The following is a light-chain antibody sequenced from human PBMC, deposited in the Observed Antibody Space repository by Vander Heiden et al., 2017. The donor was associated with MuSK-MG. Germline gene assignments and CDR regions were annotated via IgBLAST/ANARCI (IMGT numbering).Light chain of an antibody. CDR1: NIGSKS. CDR3: QVWDSSSEHVV. Sequence: SYVLTQPPSVSVAPGQTARITCGGNNIGSKSVQWYQRKPGQAPVVVVHHDSDRPSGIPERFSGSNSGNTATLTISRVEAGDEADYYCQVWDSSSEHVVFGGGTKLTGL. CDR2: HDS. V-gene: IGLV3-21*02. J-gene: IGLJ2*01.